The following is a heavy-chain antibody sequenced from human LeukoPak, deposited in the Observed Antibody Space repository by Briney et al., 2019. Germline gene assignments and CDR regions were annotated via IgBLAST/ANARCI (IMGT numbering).Heavy chain of an antibody. Sequence: QSGGSLRLSCTASGFTFSSYWMSWVRQAPGKGLEWVANIKQDGSEKDYVDSVKGRFTISRDNAKNSLYLQMNSLRAEDTAVYYCASGGPRYDYSKIYWGQGTLVTVSS. J-gene: IGHJ4*02. D-gene: IGHD4-11*01. CDR2: IKQDGSEK. CDR3: ASGGPRYDYSKIY. CDR1: GFTFSSYW. V-gene: IGHV3-7*01.